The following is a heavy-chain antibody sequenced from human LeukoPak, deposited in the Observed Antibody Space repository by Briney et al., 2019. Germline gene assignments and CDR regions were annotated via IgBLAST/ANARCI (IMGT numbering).Heavy chain of an antibody. CDR1: GFTFNRYW. CDR3: VRERQQVQTDWFDP. V-gene: IGHV3-74*01. J-gene: IGHJ5*02. D-gene: IGHD1-1*01. Sequence: PGGSLRLSCAASGFTFNRYWMHWVRQAPGKGLVWVSRINTDGRSTSYADFVKGRLTISRDNAKNTLYLQMNSLRAEDTAVYYCVRERQQVQTDWFDPWGQGTLVTVSS. CDR2: INTDGRST.